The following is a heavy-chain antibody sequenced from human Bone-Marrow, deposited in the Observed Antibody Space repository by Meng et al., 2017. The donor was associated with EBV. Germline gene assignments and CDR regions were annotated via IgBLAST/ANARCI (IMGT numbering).Heavy chain of an antibody. CDR2: IYHSGST. Sequence: QVQLQESGPGRGKPSGTRSLTCAVSGGSSSSSNWWRWVRQPPGKGLEWIGEIYHSGSTNYNPSLKSRVTISVDKSKNQFSLKLSSVTAADTAVYYCASLAAAGPPFDYWGQGTLVTVSS. D-gene: IGHD6-13*01. CDR3: ASLAAAGPPFDY. J-gene: IGHJ4*02. CDR1: GGSSSSSNW. V-gene: IGHV4-4*02.